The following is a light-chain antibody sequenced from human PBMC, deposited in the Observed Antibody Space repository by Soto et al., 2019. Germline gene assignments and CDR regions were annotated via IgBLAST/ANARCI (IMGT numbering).Light chain of an antibody. J-gene: IGKJ2*01. CDR2: GAS. V-gene: IGKV3-15*01. Sequence: EIVMTQSPVTLSVSPGERATLSCRASQSVSSNLAWYQQKPGQAPRLLIYGASTRATGIPARFSGSGSGTEFTLTISSLQSEDFAAYYCQQYNNWPPVYTFGQGTKLEIK. CDR3: QQYNNWPPVYT. CDR1: QSVSSN.